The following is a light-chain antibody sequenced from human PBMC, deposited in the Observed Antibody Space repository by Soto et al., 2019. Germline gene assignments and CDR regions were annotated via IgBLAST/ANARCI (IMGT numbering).Light chain of an antibody. J-gene: IGKJ4*01. CDR2: GAS. Sequence: EIVLTQSPDTLSLSPGERATLSCRASQSVGSNYLAWYQQKPGQAPRLLIYGASNRATGIPDRFSGSGSGTDFTLTISGLEPEDFAVYYCQQYGTSLFTFGGGTKVDIK. CDR3: QQYGTSLFT. CDR1: QSVGSNY. V-gene: IGKV3-20*01.